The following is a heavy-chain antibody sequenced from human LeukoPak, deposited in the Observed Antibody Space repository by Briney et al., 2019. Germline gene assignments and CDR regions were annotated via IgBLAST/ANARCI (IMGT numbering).Heavy chain of an antibody. CDR2: INHSGST. D-gene: IGHD3-10*01. CDR1: GGSFSGYY. CDR3: ARPITMVRGPPGY. Sequence: SETLSLTCAVYGGSFSGYYWSGIRQPPGKGLEWIGEINHSGSTNYNPSLKSRVTISVDTSKNQFSLKLSSVTAADTAVYYCARPITMVRGPPGYWGQGTLVTVSS. V-gene: IGHV4-34*01. J-gene: IGHJ4*02.